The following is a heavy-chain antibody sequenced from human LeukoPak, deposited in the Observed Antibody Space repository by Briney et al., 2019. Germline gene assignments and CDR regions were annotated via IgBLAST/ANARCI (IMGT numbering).Heavy chain of an antibody. D-gene: IGHD3-22*01. CDR1: GYTFTSYH. CDR2: MNAKSGHT. V-gene: IGHV1-8*01. CDR3: ARGMFDNSGHYYYFYYALDV. J-gene: IGHJ6*02. Sequence: ASVKVSCKASGYTFTSYHIDWVRQAPGQGPEWMGWMNAKSGHTGYAQNLEGRVTMTRDTSTNTAYMELRGLRSEDMAVYFCARGMFDNSGHYYYFYYALDVWGQGTTVTVSS.